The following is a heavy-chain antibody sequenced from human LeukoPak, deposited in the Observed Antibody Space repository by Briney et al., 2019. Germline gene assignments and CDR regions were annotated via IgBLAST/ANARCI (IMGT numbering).Heavy chain of an antibody. J-gene: IGHJ3*02. CDR2: IYDSGST. CDR3: AREGRAFDI. Sequence: KSSQTLSLTCAVSGGSISSGGYSWGWIRQPAGKGLEWIGYIYDSGSTYYNPSLKSRVTISVDRSKNQFSLKLSSVTAADTAVYYCAREGRAFDIWGQGTMVTVSS. V-gene: IGHV4-30-2*01. CDR1: GGSISSGGYS.